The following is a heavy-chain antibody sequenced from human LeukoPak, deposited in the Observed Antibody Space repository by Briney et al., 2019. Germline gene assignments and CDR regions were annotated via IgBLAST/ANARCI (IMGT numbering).Heavy chain of an antibody. J-gene: IGHJ3*02. Sequence: VKPSETLSLTCTVSGGSISSYYWSWIRQPPGKGREWIGYIYYSGSTNYNPSLKSRVTISVDTSKNQFSLKLSSVTAADTAVYYCARESRSAAFDIWGQGTMVTVSS. V-gene: IGHV4-59*01. CDR2: IYYSGST. D-gene: IGHD2-2*01. CDR3: ARESRSAAFDI. CDR1: GGSISSYY.